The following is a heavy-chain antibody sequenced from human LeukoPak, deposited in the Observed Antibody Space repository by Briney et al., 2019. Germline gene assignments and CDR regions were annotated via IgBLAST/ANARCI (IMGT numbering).Heavy chain of an antibody. Sequence: GASVKVSCKASGYTFTGYYMHWVRQAPGQGLEWMGWINPNSGGTNYAQKFQGRVTMTRDTSISTAYMELSRLRSDDTAVYYCARGPSISNIVGATLFYYWGQGTLVTVSS. J-gene: IGHJ4*02. CDR1: GYTFTGYY. D-gene: IGHD1-26*01. V-gene: IGHV1-2*02. CDR3: ARGPSISNIVGATLFYY. CDR2: INPNSGGT.